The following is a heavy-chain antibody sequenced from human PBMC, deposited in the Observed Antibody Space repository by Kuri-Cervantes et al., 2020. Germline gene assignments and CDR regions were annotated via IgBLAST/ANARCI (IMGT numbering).Heavy chain of an antibody. Sequence: GESLKISCAAYGFIFRRYGMHWVRQAPGKGLEWVAVIWCDESYKFYTDSVQGRFTISRDNSKNTLYLQMNSLRAEDTAVYYCARDKHHSGWSAFDYWGQGTLVTVSS. CDR3: ARDKHHSGWSAFDY. CDR1: GFIFRRYG. V-gene: IGHV3-33*08. CDR2: IWCDESYK. D-gene: IGHD6-19*01. J-gene: IGHJ4*02.